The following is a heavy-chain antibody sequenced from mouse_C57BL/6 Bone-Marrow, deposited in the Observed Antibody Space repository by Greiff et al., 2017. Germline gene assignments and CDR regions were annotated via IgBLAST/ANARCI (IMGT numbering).Heavy chain of an antibody. CDR3: ERGAY. Sequence: VQLQQSGPELVKPGASVKISCKASGYAFSGYSMNWVKQSPGKSLEWIGKIYPDDGATSYNRKFKGKATLTADKSSSTAYMQLSSLTSEDSAVYFCERGAYWGQGTPVTVSA. CDR1: GYAFSGYS. V-gene: IGHV1-80*01. CDR2: IYPDDGAT. J-gene: IGHJ3*01.